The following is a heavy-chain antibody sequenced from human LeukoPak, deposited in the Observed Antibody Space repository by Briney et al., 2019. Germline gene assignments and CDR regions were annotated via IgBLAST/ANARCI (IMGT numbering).Heavy chain of an antibody. D-gene: IGHD5-12*01. J-gene: IGHJ4*02. V-gene: IGHV3-30-3*01. CDR2: ISYDGSNK. CDR3: ARAQHSGYERYQYYFDY. Sequence: GGSLRLSCAASGFTFSGYAMDWVRQAPGKGLEWVALISYDGSNKYYADSVKGRFTISRDNAKNTLYLQMNSLRAEDTAVYYCARAQHSGYERYQYYFDYWGQGTLVTVSS. CDR1: GFTFSGYA.